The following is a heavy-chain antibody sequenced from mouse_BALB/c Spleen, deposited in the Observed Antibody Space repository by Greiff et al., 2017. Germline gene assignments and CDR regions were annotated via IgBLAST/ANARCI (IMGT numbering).Heavy chain of an antibody. Sequence: EVHLVESGGGLVQPGGSRKLSCAASGFTFSSFGMHWVRQAPEKGLEWVAYISSGSSTIYYADTVKGRFTISRDNPKNTLFLQMTSLRSEDTAMYYCASPDAMDYWGQGTSVTVAS. CDR1: GFTFSSFG. J-gene: IGHJ4*01. V-gene: IGHV5-17*02. CDR3: ASPDAMDY. CDR2: ISSGSSTI.